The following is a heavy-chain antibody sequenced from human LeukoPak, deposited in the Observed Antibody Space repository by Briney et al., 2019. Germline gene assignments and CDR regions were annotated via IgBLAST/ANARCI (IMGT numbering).Heavy chain of an antibody. D-gene: IGHD2-21*02. V-gene: IGHV3-23*01. CDR2: ISGGGDIT. Sequence: PGGSLRLSCAASGFNFANHAMSWVRQTPGKGLEWVSAISGGGDITYYADSVTGRFPISRDNSKDTLFLQMHSLRPGDTAVYYCVREDTPATANYWGQGTLVTISS. CDR3: VREDTPATANY. CDR1: GFNFANHA. J-gene: IGHJ4*02.